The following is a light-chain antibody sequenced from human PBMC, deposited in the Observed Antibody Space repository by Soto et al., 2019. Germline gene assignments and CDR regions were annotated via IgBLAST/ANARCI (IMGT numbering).Light chain of an antibody. CDR3: EQYGSSPRT. J-gene: IGKJ1*01. CDR2: GAY. Sequence: EIVMTQSPATLSVSAGARHTPSCRASQSVSSNLAWYQQKPGQAPRLLIDGAYTRATCIPARFSGSGSGTDFTLTSSRLEPEDCAVYYGEQYGSSPRTFGQGTKLDI. CDR1: QSVSSN. V-gene: IGKV3-15*01.